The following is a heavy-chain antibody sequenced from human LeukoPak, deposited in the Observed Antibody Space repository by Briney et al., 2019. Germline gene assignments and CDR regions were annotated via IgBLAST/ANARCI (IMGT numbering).Heavy chain of an antibody. D-gene: IGHD2-21*02. V-gene: IGHV3-11*01. CDR1: GFAFSDYY. CDR2: ISSSGSTI. Sequence: PGGSLRLSCAASGFAFSDYYMSWIRQAPGKGLEWVSYISSSGSTIYYADSVKGRFTISKDNAKNSLYLQMNSLRAEDTAVYYCARMSAYCGGDCYSDYWGQGTLVTVSS. CDR3: ARMSAYCGGDCYSDY. J-gene: IGHJ4*02.